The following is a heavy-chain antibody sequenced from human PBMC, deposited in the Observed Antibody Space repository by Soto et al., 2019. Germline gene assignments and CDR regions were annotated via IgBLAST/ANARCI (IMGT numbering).Heavy chain of an antibody. CDR1: GYTFTSYA. D-gene: IGHD3-3*01. CDR2: INAGNGNT. J-gene: IGHJ6*02. Sequence: ASVKVSCKASGYTFTSYAMHWVRQAPGQRLEWMGWINAGNGNTKYSQKFQGRVTITRDTSASTAYMELSSLRSEDTAVYYCARAGELRFLEWFRGMAVWGHGTTVTVSS. CDR3: ARAGELRFLEWFRGMAV. V-gene: IGHV1-3*01.